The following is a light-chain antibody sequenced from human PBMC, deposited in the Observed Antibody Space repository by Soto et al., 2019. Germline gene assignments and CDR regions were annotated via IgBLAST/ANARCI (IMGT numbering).Light chain of an antibody. V-gene: IGKV1-12*01. CDR1: QGVKTW. Sequence: DIQMTQSPSSVSASVRDRVTITCRASQGVKTWLAWYQQKPGKPPKLLIYDASTLQTGVPSRFRGSGSGTAFSLTISSLQPEDFATYYCQQANIFPYSFGQGTKLEIK. J-gene: IGKJ2*03. CDR2: DAS. CDR3: QQANIFPYS.